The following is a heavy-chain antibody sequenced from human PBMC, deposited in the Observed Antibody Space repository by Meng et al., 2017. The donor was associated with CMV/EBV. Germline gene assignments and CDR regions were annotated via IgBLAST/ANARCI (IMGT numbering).Heavy chain of an antibody. J-gene: IGHJ4*02. Sequence: ESLKIPCAASGFTFSSYWMSWVRQAPGKGLEWVANIKQDGSEKYYVDSVKGRFTISRDNAKNSLYLQMNSLRAEDTAVYYCAREPVSSYWGQGTLVTVSS. CDR3: AREPVSSY. CDR1: GFTFSSYW. D-gene: IGHD3-16*01. V-gene: IGHV3-7*01. CDR2: IKQDGSEK.